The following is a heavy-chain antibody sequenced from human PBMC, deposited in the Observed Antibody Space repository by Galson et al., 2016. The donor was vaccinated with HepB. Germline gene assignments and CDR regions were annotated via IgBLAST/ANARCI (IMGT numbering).Heavy chain of an antibody. D-gene: IGHD6-13*01. Sequence: SVKVSCKASGYTFTNYDMHWVRQAPGQGLEWMGLISPSGGRTSYAQKFQGRVTMTRDTSTRTIYMEVRGLTSEDTAVYYCARWYSSSWVFDYWGQGTLVTVSS. CDR1: GYTFTNYD. CDR3: ARWYSSSWVFDY. J-gene: IGHJ4*02. V-gene: IGHV1-46*01. CDR2: ISPSGGRT.